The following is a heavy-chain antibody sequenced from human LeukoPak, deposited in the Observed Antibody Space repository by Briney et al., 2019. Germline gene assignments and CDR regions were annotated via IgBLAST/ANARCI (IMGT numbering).Heavy chain of an antibody. CDR3: ARGGRDCCNLGWFDS. J-gene: IGHJ5*01. V-gene: IGHV4-59*08. Sequence: SETLSLTCTVSGGSISSYYWSWIRQPQGKGLEWIGYIYYSGRTTYNPSLKSGVAISVDTSKNQFSLKLGSVTAAYTAVYYCARGGRDCCNLGWFDSWGQGTLVTVSS. CDR2: IYYSGRT. CDR1: GGSISSYY. D-gene: IGHD5-24*01.